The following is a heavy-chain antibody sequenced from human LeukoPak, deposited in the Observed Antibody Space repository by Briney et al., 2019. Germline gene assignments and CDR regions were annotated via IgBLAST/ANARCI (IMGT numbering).Heavy chain of an antibody. CDR3: ARVREGGSVWGSYRYSFYTDY. Sequence: PSETLSLTCTVSGGFITSSNSHWGWIRQPPGKGLEWVGTIYYSGSTYYKSSLKSRVTISVDTSKNQFSLKLSSVTAADPAVYYCARVREGGSVWGSYRYSFYTDYWGQGTLVTVSS. D-gene: IGHD3-16*02. J-gene: IGHJ4*02. CDR2: IYYSGST. CDR1: GGFITSSNSH. V-gene: IGHV4-39*07.